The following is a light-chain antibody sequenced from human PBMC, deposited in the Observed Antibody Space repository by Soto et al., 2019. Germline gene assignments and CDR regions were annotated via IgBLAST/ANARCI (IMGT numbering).Light chain of an antibody. CDR3: QQYDSSRT. Sequence: EIVLTQSPGTLSLSPGERVTLSCRASQSVDSRFLAWYQQKPGQAPRLLVYGASIRATCIPDRFSGSGSGTDFTLSIRILEPEDFAVYCCQQYDSSRTFGQGTKVEMK. CDR2: GAS. V-gene: IGKV3-20*01. J-gene: IGKJ1*01. CDR1: QSVDSRF.